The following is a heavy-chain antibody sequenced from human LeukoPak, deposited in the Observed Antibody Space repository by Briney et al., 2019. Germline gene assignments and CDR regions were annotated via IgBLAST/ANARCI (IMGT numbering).Heavy chain of an antibody. CDR3: AQGDGGPFGGNWLDP. CDR2: IRYDGKTD. CDR1: GFSFSSYD. Sequence: GGSLRLSCVASGFSFSSYDMHWVRQAPGKGLEWVTSIRYDGKTDYYADSVKGRFTVSRDNSQNTVFLDMNTLNTGDTAVYYGAQGDGGPFGGNWLDPWGQGTLVTVSS. J-gene: IGHJ5*02. D-gene: IGHD3-10*01. V-gene: IGHV3-30*02.